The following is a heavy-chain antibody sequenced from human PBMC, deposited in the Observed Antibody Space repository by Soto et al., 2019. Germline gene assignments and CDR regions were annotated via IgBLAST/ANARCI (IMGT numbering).Heavy chain of an antibody. Sequence: ASVKVTCKDSGYTFTSYGISWVRQAPGQGLEWMGWISAYNGDTNYAQNFQGRVTMTTDTSTSTAYMDLRSLRSDDTATYYCARDRGYCANGVCFRYDYWGQGTLVTVSS. V-gene: IGHV1-18*01. CDR1: GYTFTSYG. D-gene: IGHD2-8*01. CDR3: ARDRGYCANGVCFRYDY. CDR2: ISAYNGDT. J-gene: IGHJ4*02.